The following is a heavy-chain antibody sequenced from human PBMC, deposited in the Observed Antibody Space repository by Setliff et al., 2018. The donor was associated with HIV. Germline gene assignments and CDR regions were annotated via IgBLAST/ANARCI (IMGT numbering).Heavy chain of an antibody. Sequence: PGGSLSLSCAASGFTFDDYAVTWVRQAPGKGLDYVSAISGSGTTTYYADSVRGRFTISRDNSTNTVYLQMHSLRAEDTALYYCAKVMTLWFGASDSWGQGTRVTVSS. V-gene: IGHV3-23*01. CDR3: AKVMTLWFGASDS. J-gene: IGHJ4*02. CDR2: ISGSGTTT. D-gene: IGHD3-10*01. CDR1: GFTFDDYA.